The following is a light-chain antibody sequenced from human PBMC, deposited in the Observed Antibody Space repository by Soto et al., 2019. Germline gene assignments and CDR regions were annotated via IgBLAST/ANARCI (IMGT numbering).Light chain of an antibody. Sequence: QSVLTQAASVYGSHGQSITTSCTGTSRDVGGYNHVSWHQQHPGKAPKVLISVVSNRPSGVSNRFSGSKSGNTASLTISGLQADDEADYYCRSYRSGGTFVFGSGTKVTGL. CDR3: RSYRSGGTFV. V-gene: IGLV2-14*01. CDR2: VVS. CDR1: SRDVGGYNH. J-gene: IGLJ1*01.